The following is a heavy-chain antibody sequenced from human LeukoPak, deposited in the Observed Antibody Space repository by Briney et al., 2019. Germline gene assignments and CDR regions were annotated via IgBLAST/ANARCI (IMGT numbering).Heavy chain of an antibody. D-gene: IGHD2-2*01. V-gene: IGHV3-30*02. CDR3: AKMAGGYCSSTSCLDAFDI. CDR2: IWYGGSNK. Sequence: GGSLRLSCAASGLSVSSNYMSWVRQAPGKGLEWVAVIWYGGSNKYYADSVKGRFTISRDNSKNTLYLQMNSLRAEDTAVYYCAKMAGGYCSSTSCLDAFDIWGQGTMVTVSS. CDR1: GLSVSSNY. J-gene: IGHJ3*02.